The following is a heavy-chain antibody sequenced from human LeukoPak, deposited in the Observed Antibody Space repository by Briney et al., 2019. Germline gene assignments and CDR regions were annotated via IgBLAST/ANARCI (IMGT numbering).Heavy chain of an antibody. CDR2: ISGSGGST. Sequence: PGGSLRLSCAASGFTFSSYAMSWVRQAPGKGLEWVSAISGSGGSTYYADSVKGRFTISRDNAKNSLYLQMNSLRAEDTAVYYCARGDGDYVLGYFDYWGQGTLVTVSS. CDR1: GFTFSSYA. CDR3: ARGDGDYVLGYFDY. J-gene: IGHJ4*02. D-gene: IGHD4-17*01. V-gene: IGHV3-23*01.